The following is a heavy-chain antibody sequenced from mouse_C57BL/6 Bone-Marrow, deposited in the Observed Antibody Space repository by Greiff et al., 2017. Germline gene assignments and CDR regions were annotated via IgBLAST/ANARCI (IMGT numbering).Heavy chain of an antibody. CDR2: SRNKANDYTT. Sequence: EVKLMESGGGLVQSGRSLRLSCATSGFTFSDFYMEWVRQAPGKGLEWIAASRNKANDYTTEYSASVKGRFIVSRDTSQSILYLQMNALRAEDTAIYYCARDAGDGYYVFAYWGQGTLVTVSA. V-gene: IGHV7-1*01. D-gene: IGHD2-3*01. J-gene: IGHJ3*01. CDR3: ARDAGDGYYVFAY. CDR1: GFTFSDFY.